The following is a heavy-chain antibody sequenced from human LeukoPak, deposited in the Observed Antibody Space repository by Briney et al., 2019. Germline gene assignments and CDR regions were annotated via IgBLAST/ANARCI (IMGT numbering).Heavy chain of an antibody. J-gene: IGHJ4*02. Sequence: KPSETLSLTCTVSGYSISSGYYWGWIRQPPGKGLEWIGSFYHSGSTYYNPSLKSRVTISIDTSKNQFSLKLSSVTAADTAVYYCARVRRNYHSSFDYWGQGTLVTVSS. D-gene: IGHD1-7*01. CDR1: GYSISSGYY. CDR3: ARVRRNYHSSFDY. CDR2: FYHSGST. V-gene: IGHV4-38-2*02.